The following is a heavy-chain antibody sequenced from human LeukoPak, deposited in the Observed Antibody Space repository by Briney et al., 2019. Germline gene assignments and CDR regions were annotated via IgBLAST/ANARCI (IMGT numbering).Heavy chain of an antibody. CDR3: ARVSSGSYYFDS. D-gene: IGHD1-26*01. CDR1: GGSISSSNW. V-gene: IGHV4-4*02. Sequence: SGTLSLTCAISGGSISSSNWWSWLRQPPGKGLEWIGEIYHSGSTNYSPSLKSRVTISVDKSKNQFSLKVTSVTAADTAVYYCARVSSGSYYFDSWGQGTLVTVSS. CDR2: IYHSGST. J-gene: IGHJ4*02.